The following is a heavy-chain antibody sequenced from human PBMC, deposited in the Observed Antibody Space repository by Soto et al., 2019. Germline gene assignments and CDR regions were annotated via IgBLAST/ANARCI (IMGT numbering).Heavy chain of an antibody. J-gene: IGHJ4*02. CDR2: IYYSGST. V-gene: IGHV4-31*03. CDR1: GGSISSADYY. CDR3: ARGVVNVDSALYFDH. D-gene: IGHD5-18*01. Sequence: QVQLQESGPRLVKPSQTLSLSCTVSGGSISSADYYWTWIRQHPGKGLEWIGYIYYSGSTSYNPSLKSRVTISVETSKIQLSLELSSVTAADTAVYYCARGVVNVDSALYFDHWGQGALVTVSS.